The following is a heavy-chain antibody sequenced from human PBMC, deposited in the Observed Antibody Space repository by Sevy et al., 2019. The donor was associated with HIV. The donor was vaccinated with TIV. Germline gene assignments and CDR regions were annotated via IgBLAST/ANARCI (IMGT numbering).Heavy chain of an antibody. V-gene: IGHV3-49*03. J-gene: IGHJ3*02. D-gene: IGHD3-22*01. CDR1: GFTFGDYN. Sequence: QHGGSLRLSCTASGFTFGDYNMNWFRQAPGKGLEWVGFIRIKAYGGTTEYAASVKGRFTISRDDSKSTAYLQMNSLKTEDTAVYYCSRVGGHHSSDYHSNAFGIWGQGTMVTVSS. CDR3: SRVGGHHSSDYHSNAFGI. CDR2: IRIKAYGGTT.